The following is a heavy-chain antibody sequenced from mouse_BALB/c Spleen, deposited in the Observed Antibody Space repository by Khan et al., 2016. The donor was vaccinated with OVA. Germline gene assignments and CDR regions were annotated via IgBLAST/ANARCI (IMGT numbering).Heavy chain of an antibody. CDR3: VGWAMDY. CDR1: GFTFSDYG. CDR2: ISSLAYSI. V-gene: IGHV5-15*02. J-gene: IGHJ4*01. Sequence: EVELVESGGGLVQPGGSRKLSCAASGFTFSDYGMAWVRQAPGKGPEWVAFISSLAYSIYYADTVTGRFTITRENAKNTLYLEMSSLRSEDTAMYFYVGWAMDYWGQGTSVTVSS.